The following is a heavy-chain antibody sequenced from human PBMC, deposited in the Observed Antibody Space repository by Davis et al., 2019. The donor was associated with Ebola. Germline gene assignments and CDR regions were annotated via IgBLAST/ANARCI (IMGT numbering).Heavy chain of an antibody. J-gene: IGHJ6*02. Sequence: MPGGSLRLSCTVSGGSISTYYWSWIRQPPGKGLEWIGYIYYSGSTHYNPSLKSRVTISVDTSKNQFSLKLSSVTAADTAVYYCARISSGFLYFGMDVWGQGTTVTVSS. CDR2: IYYSGST. V-gene: IGHV4-59*01. CDR1: GGSISTYY. D-gene: IGHD6-19*01. CDR3: ARISSGFLYFGMDV.